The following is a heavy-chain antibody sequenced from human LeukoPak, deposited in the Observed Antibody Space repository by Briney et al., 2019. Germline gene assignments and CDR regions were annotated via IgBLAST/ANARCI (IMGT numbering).Heavy chain of an antibody. J-gene: IGHJ4*02. CDR1: GGSISSSSYY. Sequence: SETLSLTCTVSGGSISSSSYYWGWIRQPPGKGLEWIGSIYYSGGTYYNPSLKSRVTISVDTSKNQFSLKLSSATAADTAVYYCARLSSSGWQFDYWGQGTLVTVSS. V-gene: IGHV4-39*01. CDR2: IYYSGGT. D-gene: IGHD6-19*01. CDR3: ARLSSSGWQFDY.